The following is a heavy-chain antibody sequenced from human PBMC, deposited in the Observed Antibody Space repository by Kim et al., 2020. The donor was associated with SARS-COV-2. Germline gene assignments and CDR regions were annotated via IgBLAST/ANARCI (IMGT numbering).Heavy chain of an antibody. CDR2: IYTSGST. V-gene: IGHV4-61*02. CDR3: AREKIRYCSGGSCYRAV. Sequence: SETLSLTCTVSGGSISSGSYYWSWIRQPAGKGLEWIGRIYTSGSTNYNPSLKSRVTISVDTSKNQFSLKLSSVSAADTAVYYCAREKIRYCSGGSCYRAVWGQGTTVTVSS. J-gene: IGHJ6*02. CDR1: GGSISSGSYY. D-gene: IGHD2-15*01.